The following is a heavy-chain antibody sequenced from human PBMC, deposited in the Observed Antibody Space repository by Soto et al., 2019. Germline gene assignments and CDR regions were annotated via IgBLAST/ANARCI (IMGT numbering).Heavy chain of an antibody. D-gene: IGHD3-10*01. CDR3: AKDESHGSGLYYYYYYGMDV. CDR2: ISYDGSNK. Sequence: TGGSLRLSCAASGFTFSSYGMHWVRQAPGKGLEWVAVISYDGSNKYYADSVKGRFTISRDNSKNTLYLQMNSLRAEDTAVYYCAKDESHGSGLYYYYYYGMDVWGQGTTVTVSS. V-gene: IGHV3-30*18. J-gene: IGHJ6*02. CDR1: GFTFSSYG.